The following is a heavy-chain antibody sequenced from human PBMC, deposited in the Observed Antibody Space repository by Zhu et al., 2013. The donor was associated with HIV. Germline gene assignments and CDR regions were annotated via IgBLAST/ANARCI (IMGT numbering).Heavy chain of an antibody. CDR3: ARSGYSYDTRLYYYYMDV. V-gene: IGHV1-69*01. CDR1: GYTFSDHY. J-gene: IGHJ6*03. CDR2: INPMFTIT. D-gene: IGHD5-18*01. Sequence: VQLVQSGPEVKKPGASVKVSCETSGYTFSDHYIHWVRQAPGQGLEWMGWINPMFTITNYAQKFQGRVTITADESTSTAYMELSSLRSEDTAVYYCARSGYSYDTRLYYYYMDVWGKGTTVTVSS.